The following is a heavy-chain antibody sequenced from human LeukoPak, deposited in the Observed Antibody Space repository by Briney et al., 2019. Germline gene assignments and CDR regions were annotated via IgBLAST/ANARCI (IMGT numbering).Heavy chain of an antibody. Sequence: GGSLRLSCAASGFTSSSYSMNWVRQAPGKGLEWVSSISSSSSYIYYADSVKGRFTISRDNAKNSLYLQMNSLRAEDTAVYYCARDYYGSGSYDYWGQGTLVTVSS. CDR2: ISSSSSYI. CDR1: GFTSSSYS. J-gene: IGHJ4*02. CDR3: ARDYYGSGSYDY. D-gene: IGHD3-10*01. V-gene: IGHV3-21*01.